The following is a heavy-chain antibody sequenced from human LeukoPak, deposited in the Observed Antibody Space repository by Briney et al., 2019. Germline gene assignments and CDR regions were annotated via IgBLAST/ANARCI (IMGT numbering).Heavy chain of an antibody. CDR1: GFTFSSSA. D-gene: IGHD2-21*02. CDR2: SSGTGGST. V-gene: IGHV3-23*01. J-gene: IGHJ4*02. Sequence: GSLRLSCAASGFTFSSSAMRWVRQAPGKGLEWVSASSGTGGSTYYADAVKGRFTISRDNSKNTLYLQMNSLRAEDTAVYYCAKDDSLVVVTAIPFDYWGQGTPVTVSS. CDR3: AKDDSLVVVTAIPFDY.